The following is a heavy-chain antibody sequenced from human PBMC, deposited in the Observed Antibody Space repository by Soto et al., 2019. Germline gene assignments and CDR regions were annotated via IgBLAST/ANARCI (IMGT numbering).Heavy chain of an antibody. CDR2: VYTSGST. CDR1: DDSIGPYY. V-gene: IGHV4-4*08. Sequence: QEQLRESGPGLVKPSETLSLTCSISDDSIGPYYWTWIRQTPRKELQWIGYVYTSGSTKYNSSLTRRVTISLGASNSQFSLTMSSVTAADTGVYFCAREVVGHTWPGIFGSWGRGTLVVVSS. CDR3: AREVVGHTWPGIFGS. J-gene: IGHJ4*02.